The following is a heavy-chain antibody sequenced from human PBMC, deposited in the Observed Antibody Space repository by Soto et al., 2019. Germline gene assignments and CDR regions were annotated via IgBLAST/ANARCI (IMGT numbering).Heavy chain of an antibody. CDR3: AASCVGCGGFNYYGMDV. D-gene: IGHD2-21*01. V-gene: IGHV4-31*03. CDR2: IYYSGST. Sequence: QVQLQESGPGLVKPSQTLSLTCTVSGDSISSGGYYWSWIRQHPGKGLEWIGYIYYSGSTYYNPYLKSRVTISVDTSKNQLSLKLSSVTAADTAVYYCAASCVGCGGFNYYGMDVWGQGTTVTVSS. CDR1: GDSISSGGYY. J-gene: IGHJ6*02.